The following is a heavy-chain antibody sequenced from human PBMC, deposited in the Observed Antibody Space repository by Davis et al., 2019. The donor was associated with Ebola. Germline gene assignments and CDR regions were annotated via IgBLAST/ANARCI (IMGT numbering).Heavy chain of an antibody. J-gene: IGHJ6*02. V-gene: IGHV3-23*01. CDR1: GFAFTNYW. CDR3: ARGLSGYDYYYYGMDV. CDR2: ISSSGDTT. D-gene: IGHD5-12*01. Sequence: GESLKISCAASGFAFTNYWMHWVRQAPGKGLEWVSAISSSGDTTYYADSVKGRFTISRDNSKNTLYLQMNSLRAEDTAVYYCARGLSGYDYYYYGMDVWGQGTTVTVSS.